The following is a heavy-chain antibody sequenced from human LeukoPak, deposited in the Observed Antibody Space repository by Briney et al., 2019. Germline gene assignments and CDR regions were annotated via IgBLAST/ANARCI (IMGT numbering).Heavy chain of an antibody. V-gene: IGHV3-30*01. CDR3: ARVTRSGSYYRGAFDI. J-gene: IGHJ3*02. CDR1: GFTFSSYA. D-gene: IGHD3-10*01. CDR2: ISYDGSNK. Sequence: GGSLRLSCAASGFTFSSYAMHWVRQAPGKGLEWVAVISYDGSNKYYADSVKGRFTISRDNSKNTLYLQMNSLRAEDTAVYYCARVTRSGSYYRGAFDIWGQGTMVTVSS.